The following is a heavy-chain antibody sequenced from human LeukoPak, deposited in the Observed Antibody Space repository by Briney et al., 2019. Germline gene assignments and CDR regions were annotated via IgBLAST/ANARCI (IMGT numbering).Heavy chain of an antibody. CDR1: GGSISSYY. V-gene: IGHV4-59*01. CDR3: ARESVAAAAFDY. CDR2: IYYTGST. D-gene: IGHD6-13*01. Sequence: SETLSLTCTVSGGSISSYYWTWLRQPPGKGLEWIGYIYYTGSTSYSPSLKSRVTISADTSKNQFSLNLSSVTAADTAVYYCARESVAAAAFDYWGRGTLVTVSS. J-gene: IGHJ4*02.